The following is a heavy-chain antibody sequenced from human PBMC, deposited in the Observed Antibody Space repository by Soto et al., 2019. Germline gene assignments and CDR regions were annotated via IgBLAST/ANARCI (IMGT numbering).Heavy chain of an antibody. CDR1: GFTFSSDW. CDR3: ARERTSKGGMDI. V-gene: IGHV3-74*01. J-gene: IGHJ6*02. Sequence: EVQLVESGGGLVQPGGSLRLSCAAPGFTFSSDWMNWVRQSPGKGLEWVSRIISGGTRVSYADSVKGRFIITRDNAKNTLYLEMHSLTADDTAVYYCARERTSKGGMDIWGQGTTVTVSS. CDR2: IISGGTRV.